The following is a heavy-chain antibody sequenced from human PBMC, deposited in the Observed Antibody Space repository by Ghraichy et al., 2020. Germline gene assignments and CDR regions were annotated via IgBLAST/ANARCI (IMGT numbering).Heavy chain of an antibody. CDR2: ISSSSSYI. CDR3: ARDITLVRGVINGTDY. D-gene: IGHD3-10*01. CDR1: GFTFSTYS. Sequence: GGSLRLSCAASGFTFSTYSMNWVRQAPGKGLEWVSSISSSSSYIYYADSVKGRFTISRDNAKNSLYLQMNSLRAEDTAVYYCARDITLVRGVINGTDYWGQGTLVTVSS. V-gene: IGHV3-21*01. J-gene: IGHJ4*02.